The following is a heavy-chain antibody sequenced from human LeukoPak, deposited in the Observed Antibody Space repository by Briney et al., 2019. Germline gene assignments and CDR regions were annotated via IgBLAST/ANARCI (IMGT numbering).Heavy chain of an antibody. CDR1: GYTFTGYY. Sequence: ASVKASCKASGYTFTGYYMHWVRQAPGQGLEWMGWINPNSGGTNYAQKFQGRVTMTRDTSISTAYMELSRLRSDDTAVYYCARGGQGITGIRVDYWGQGTLATVSS. V-gene: IGHV1-2*02. D-gene: IGHD1-20*01. CDR2: INPNSGGT. CDR3: ARGGQGITGIRVDY. J-gene: IGHJ4*02.